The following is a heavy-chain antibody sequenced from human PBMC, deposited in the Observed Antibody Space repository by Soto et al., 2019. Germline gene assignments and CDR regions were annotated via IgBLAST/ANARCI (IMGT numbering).Heavy chain of an antibody. D-gene: IGHD3-22*01. CDR3: AGATYYDDSSGYGPDY. J-gene: IGHJ4*02. CDR2: LYSGGST. Sequence: GGSLRLSCAASGFTVSSNYMSWVRQAPGKGLEWVSVLYSGGSTYYADSVKGRFTISRDNFKNTLYLQMNSLRAEDTAVYYCAGATYYDDSSGYGPDYWGQGTLVTVSS. CDR1: GFTVSSNY. V-gene: IGHV3-53*01.